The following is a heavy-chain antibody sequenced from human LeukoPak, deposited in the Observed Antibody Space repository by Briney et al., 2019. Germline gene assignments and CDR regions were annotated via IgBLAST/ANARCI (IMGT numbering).Heavy chain of an antibody. V-gene: IGHV4-39*01. CDR1: GGSISSSSYY. CDR3: ARHMQPGYYFDY. Sequence: SETLSLTCTVSGGSISSSSYYWGWIRQPPGKGLEWIGSIYYSGSTYYNPSLKSRVTISVDTSKNQFSLKLSSVTAADTAVYYCARHMQPGYYFDYWGQGTLVTVSS. CDR2: IYYSGST. D-gene: IGHD1-14*01. J-gene: IGHJ4*02.